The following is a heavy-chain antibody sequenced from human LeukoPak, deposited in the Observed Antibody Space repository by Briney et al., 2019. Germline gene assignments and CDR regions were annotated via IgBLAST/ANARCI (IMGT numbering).Heavy chain of an antibody. CDR1: GFTFSSYE. CDR2: ISSSGSTI. V-gene: IGHV3-48*03. Sequence: GGSLRLSCAASGFTFSSYEMNWVRQAPGKGLEWVSYISSSGSTIYYADSVKGRFTISRDNAKNSLYLQMNSLGAEDTAVYYCARRYCSGGSCYHDYWGQGTLVTVSS. CDR3: ARRYCSGGSCYHDY. J-gene: IGHJ4*02. D-gene: IGHD2-15*01.